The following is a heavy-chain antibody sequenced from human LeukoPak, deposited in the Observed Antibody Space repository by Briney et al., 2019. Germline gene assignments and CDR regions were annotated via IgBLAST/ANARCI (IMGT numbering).Heavy chain of an antibody. D-gene: IGHD1-26*01. V-gene: IGHV3-23*01. CDR2: ISSNGRNT. CDR3: ARVTGNSATYPIFDY. CDR1: GFTFSSYA. J-gene: IGHJ4*02. Sequence: QPGGSLRLSCAASGFTFSSYAMTWVAQAPGKGLEWVSSISSNGRNTYYADSVKGRFTISRDNSKNTLYLQMNSLRDDDTAVYYCARVTGNSATYPIFDYWGQGTLVTVSS.